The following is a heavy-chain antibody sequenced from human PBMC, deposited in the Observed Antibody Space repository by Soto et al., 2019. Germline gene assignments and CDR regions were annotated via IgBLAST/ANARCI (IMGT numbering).Heavy chain of an antibody. J-gene: IGHJ4*02. CDR3: ASSSSSWYFDY. D-gene: IGHD6-13*01. V-gene: IGHV4-34*01. CDR2: INHSGST. Sequence: QVQLQQWGAGLLKPSETLSLTCAVYGGSFSGYYWSWIRQPPGKGLEWIGEINHSGSTNYNPSLKSRVTISVDPSKNQFSLKLSSVTAADTAVYYCASSSSSWYFDYWGQGTLVTVSS. CDR1: GGSFSGYY.